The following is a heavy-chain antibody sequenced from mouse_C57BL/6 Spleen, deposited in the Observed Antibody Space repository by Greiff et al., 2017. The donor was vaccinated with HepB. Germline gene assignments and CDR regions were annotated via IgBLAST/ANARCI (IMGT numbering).Heavy chain of an antibody. D-gene: IGHD1-1*01. V-gene: IGHV10-1*01. Sequence: EVKLVESGGGLVQPKGSLKLSCAASGFSFNTYAMNWVRQAPGKGLEWVARIRSKSNNYATYYADSVKDRFTISRDDSESMLYLQMNNLKTEDTAMYYCVREDYYGRKLMDYWGQGTSVTVSS. CDR1: GFSFNTYA. CDR3: VREDYYGRKLMDY. CDR2: IRSKSNNYAT. J-gene: IGHJ4*01.